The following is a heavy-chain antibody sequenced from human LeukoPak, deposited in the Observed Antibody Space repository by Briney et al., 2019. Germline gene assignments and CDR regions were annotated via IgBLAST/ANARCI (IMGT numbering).Heavy chain of an antibody. Sequence: GGSLRLSCAASGFTFSSYAMSWVRQAPGQGLEWVSAISGSGGSTYYADSVKGRFTISRDNSKNTLYLQMNSLRAEDTATYFCARRGTDASFSFFDVWGQGTMVTVSS. CDR2: ISGSGGST. CDR1: GFTFSSYA. CDR3: ARRGTDASFSFFDV. D-gene: IGHD1-1*01. V-gene: IGHV3-23*01. J-gene: IGHJ3*01.